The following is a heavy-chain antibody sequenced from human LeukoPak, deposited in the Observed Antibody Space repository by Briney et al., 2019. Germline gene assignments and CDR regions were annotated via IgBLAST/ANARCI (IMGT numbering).Heavy chain of an antibody. CDR2: IYPGDSDT. CDR1: GYSFTSYW. Sequence: GESLQISCKGSGYSFTSYWIGWVRQMPGKGLEWMGIIYPGDSDTRYSPSFQGQVTISADKSITTAYLQWSSLKASDTAMYYCARQRSSQGYFDYWGQRTLVTVSS. V-gene: IGHV5-51*01. J-gene: IGHJ4*02. D-gene: IGHD6-6*01. CDR3: ARQRSSQGYFDY.